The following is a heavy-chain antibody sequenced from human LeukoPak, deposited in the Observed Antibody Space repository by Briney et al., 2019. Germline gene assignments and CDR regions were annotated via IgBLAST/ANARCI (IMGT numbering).Heavy chain of an antibody. CDR3: GRHGGNSYGFLFFDY. Sequence: SETLSLTCTVSGGSISSNAYYWGWIRQPPGKGLEWIGSTFYSGDTFYEPSLKGRVTISADASKNQLSLKMNFETAADTAIYYCGRHGGNSYGFLFFDYWGQGTLVSVSS. D-gene: IGHD5-18*01. V-gene: IGHV4-39*01. CDR2: TFYSGDT. J-gene: IGHJ4*02. CDR1: GGSISSNAYY.